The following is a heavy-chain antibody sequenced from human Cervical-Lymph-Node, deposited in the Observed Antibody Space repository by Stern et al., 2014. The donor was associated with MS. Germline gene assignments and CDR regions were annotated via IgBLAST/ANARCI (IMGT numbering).Heavy chain of an antibody. J-gene: IGHJ4*02. CDR3: AKWGTGGYGHFDY. Sequence: QVQLQESGPGLVKPSETLSLPCTASGASISSSYWSWIRQPPGKGPEWIAYIYYSGITNYKPSLKSRVTISVDMPKNQFSLKVTSMTAADTAVYYCAKWGTGGYGHFDYWGQGILVTVSS. CDR2: IYYSGIT. V-gene: IGHV4-59*01. CDR1: GASISSSY. D-gene: IGHD6-25*01.